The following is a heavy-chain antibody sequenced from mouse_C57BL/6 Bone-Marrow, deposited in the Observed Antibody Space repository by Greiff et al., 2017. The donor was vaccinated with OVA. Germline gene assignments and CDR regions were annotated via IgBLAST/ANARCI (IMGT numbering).Heavy chain of an antibody. Sequence: VQLQQSGAELVRPGASVKLSCKASGYTFTDYYINWVKQRPGQGLEWIARIYPGSGNTYYNEKFKGKATLTAEKSSSTAYMQLSSLTSEDSAVYFCAREYTMVTSYYFDYWGQGTTLTVSS. D-gene: IGHD2-2*01. V-gene: IGHV1-76*01. J-gene: IGHJ2*01. CDR1: GYTFTDYY. CDR2: IYPGSGNT. CDR3: AREYTMVTSYYFDY.